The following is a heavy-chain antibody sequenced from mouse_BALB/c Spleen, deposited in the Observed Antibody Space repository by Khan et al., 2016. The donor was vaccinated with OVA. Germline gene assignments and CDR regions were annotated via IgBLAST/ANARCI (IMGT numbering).Heavy chain of an antibody. D-gene: IGHD1-2*01. CDR2: ISPGSGDI. Sequence: VQLQESGAELARPGASVKLSCKASGYTFTDYYINWMKQRTGQGLEWIGEISPGSGDIYSNEKFKGKATLTADKSSSTAYMQLSSLTSEAYAVYFCARRNYFGYTFAYWGQGTLVTVSA. CDR1: GYTFTDYY. V-gene: IGHV1-77*01. J-gene: IGHJ3*01. CDR3: ARRNYFGYTFAY.